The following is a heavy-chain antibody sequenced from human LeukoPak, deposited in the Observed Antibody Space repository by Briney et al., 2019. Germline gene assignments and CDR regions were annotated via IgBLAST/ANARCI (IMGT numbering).Heavy chain of an antibody. J-gene: IGHJ5*02. CDR2: ISYDGSNK. Sequence: PGGSLRLSCAASGFTFSSYGMHWVRQAPGKGLEWVAVISYDGSNKYYADSVKGRFTISRDNSKNTLYLQMNSLRAEDTAVYYCANYRGTYYYDSSGLTPASWGQGTLVTVSS. CDR3: ANYRGTYYYDSSGLTPAS. D-gene: IGHD3-22*01. V-gene: IGHV3-30*18. CDR1: GFTFSSYG.